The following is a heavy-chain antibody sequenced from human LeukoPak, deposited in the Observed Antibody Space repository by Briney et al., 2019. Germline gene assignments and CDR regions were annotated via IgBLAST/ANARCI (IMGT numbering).Heavy chain of an antibody. D-gene: IGHD4-17*01. V-gene: IGHV3-21*01. J-gene: IGHJ5*02. CDR2: TSSSSTYI. Sequence: KPGGSLRLSCGASGFPFSSYAMTWVRQAPGRGLEWVSSTSSSSTYIYYADSVKGRFTISRDNAKNSLYLQMNSLGAEDTAVYYCARDPGGVTTASNWFDPWGQGTLVTVSS. CDR1: GFPFSSYA. CDR3: ARDPGGVTTASNWFDP.